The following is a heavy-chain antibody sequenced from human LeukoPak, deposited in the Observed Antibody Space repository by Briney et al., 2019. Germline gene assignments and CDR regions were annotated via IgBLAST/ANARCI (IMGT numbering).Heavy chain of an antibody. D-gene: IGHD5-18*01. V-gene: IGHV3-23*01. CDR1: GFTFSSYA. J-gene: IGHJ4*02. Sequence: GGSLRLSCAASGFTFSSYAMSWVRQAPGKGLEWVSAISGSSGSTYYADSVKGRFTISRDTSKNTLYLQMNSLRTEDTAVYYCARAWIHLWLPFDYWGQGTLVTVSS. CDR2: ISGSSGST. CDR3: ARAWIHLWLPFDY.